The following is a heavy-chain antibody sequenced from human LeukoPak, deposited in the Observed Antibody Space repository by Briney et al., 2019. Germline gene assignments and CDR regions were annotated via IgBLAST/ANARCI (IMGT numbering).Heavy chain of an antibody. J-gene: IGHJ4*02. CDR1: GFTFRTSG. V-gene: IGHV3-30*02. CDR2: IQYHGRDK. CDR3: AREGGRTVAGTFDN. D-gene: IGHD6-19*01. Sequence: GGSLRLSCAASGFTFRTSGMHWVRQAPGKGLEWVAFIQYHGRDKYYADSVKGRFTVSRDNSKNTLYMEVNSLRAEDTAVYYCAREGGRTVAGTFDNWGQGTLVTVSS.